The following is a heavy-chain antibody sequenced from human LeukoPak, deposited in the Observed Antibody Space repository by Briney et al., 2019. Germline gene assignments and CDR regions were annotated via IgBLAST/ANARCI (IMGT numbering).Heavy chain of an antibody. D-gene: IGHD1-14*01. CDR3: ARHNNGNWFDP. Sequence: GESLQISCKGSGSSFTSYWIGWVRPMPGKGLEWMGIIYPGGSDTRYSPSFQGQVTISADKSITTAYLQWSSLKASDTAMYYSARHNNGNWFDPWGQGTLVTVSS. CDR1: GSSFTSYW. CDR2: IYPGGSDT. J-gene: IGHJ5*02. V-gene: IGHV5-51*01.